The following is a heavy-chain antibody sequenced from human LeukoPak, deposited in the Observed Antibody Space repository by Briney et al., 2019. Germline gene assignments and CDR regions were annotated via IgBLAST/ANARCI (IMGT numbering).Heavy chain of an antibody. D-gene: IGHD1-1*01. CDR3: ARVERKPYVVPGHVDY. V-gene: IGHV3-72*01. J-gene: IGHJ4*02. CDR1: GFTFSYHY. Sequence: PGGSLRLSCAASGFTFSYHYMDWVRQPPGKGLEGVGRTRNKANNYTTEYAASVKGRFTISREYSKNSLYLQMNSLKTEDTAVYYCARVERKPYVVPGHVDYWGQGTLVTVSS. CDR2: TRNKANNYTT.